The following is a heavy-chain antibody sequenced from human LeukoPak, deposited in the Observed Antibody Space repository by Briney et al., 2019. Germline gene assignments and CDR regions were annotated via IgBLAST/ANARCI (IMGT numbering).Heavy chain of an antibody. CDR2: ISNDGSKK. J-gene: IGHJ4*02. CDR3: AKDRYSYAFEYSDS. D-gene: IGHD5-18*01. Sequence: GGSLRLSCAASGFTFSSYGMHWVRQAPGKGLEWVAVISNDGSKKYYADSVKGRFTISRDNSKNTLSLQVSSLRTEDTAVYYCAKDRYSYAFEYSDSWGQGTLVTVSS. CDR1: GFTFSSYG. V-gene: IGHV3-30*18.